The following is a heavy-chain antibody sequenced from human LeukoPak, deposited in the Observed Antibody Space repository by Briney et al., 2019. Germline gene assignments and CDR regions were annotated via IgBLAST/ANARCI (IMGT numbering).Heavy chain of an antibody. Sequence: PGGSLRLSCAASGFTFSRYWMHWVRQEPGQGLVWVSRMNEDGSHTAYADSVEGRFTMSRDNAKNTLSLQMNSLRAEDTAVYYCVRGSSDWFGVDYWGQGTLVTVSS. CDR1: GFTFSRYW. J-gene: IGHJ4*02. CDR2: MNEDGSHT. D-gene: IGHD3-10*01. V-gene: IGHV3-74*01. CDR3: VRGSSDWFGVDY.